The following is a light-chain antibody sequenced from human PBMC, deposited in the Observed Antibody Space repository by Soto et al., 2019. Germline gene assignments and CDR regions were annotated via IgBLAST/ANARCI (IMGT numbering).Light chain of an antibody. Sequence: DIQMTQSPSSLSASVGDRVTLTCRASQTIATSLNWYQQRPGKAPNLLIFDASTLESGVPSRFSGSGSGTTFTLTISSLQSDDFATYYCLQYNGYYRTFGEGTKVDIK. CDR3: LQYNGYYRT. V-gene: IGKV1-5*01. CDR2: DAS. CDR1: QTIATS. J-gene: IGKJ4*02.